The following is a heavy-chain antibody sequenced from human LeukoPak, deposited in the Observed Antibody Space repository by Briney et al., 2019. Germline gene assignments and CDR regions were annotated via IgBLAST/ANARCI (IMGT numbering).Heavy chain of an antibody. J-gene: IGHJ3*02. CDR3: ARVSRGRSYLAFDI. D-gene: IGHD1-26*01. CDR2: ISYDGSNK. CDR1: GFTFSSYA. V-gene: IGHV3-30-3*01. Sequence: GGSLRLSCAASGFTFSSYAMHWVRQAPGKGLEWVAVISYDGSNKYYADSVKGRFTISRDNSKNTLYLQMNSLRAEDTAVYYCARVSRGRSYLAFDIWGQGTMVTVSS.